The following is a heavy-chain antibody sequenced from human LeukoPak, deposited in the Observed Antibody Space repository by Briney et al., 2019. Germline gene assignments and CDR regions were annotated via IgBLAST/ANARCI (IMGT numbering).Heavy chain of an antibody. CDR1: GFTVSSNY. D-gene: IGHD3-10*01. V-gene: IGHV3-53*01. J-gene: IGHJ6*03. Sequence: PGGSLRLSCAASGFTVSSNYMSWVRQAPGKALEWVSVIYSGGSTYYADSVKGRFTISRDNSKNTLYLQMNSLRAEDTAVYYCASGSGSYRTPYYYMDVWGTGTTVTVSS. CDR2: IYSGGST. CDR3: ASGSGSYRTPYYYMDV.